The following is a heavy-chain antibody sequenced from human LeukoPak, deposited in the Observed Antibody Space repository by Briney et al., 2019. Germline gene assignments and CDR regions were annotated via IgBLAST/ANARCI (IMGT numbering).Heavy chain of an antibody. CDR2: IIPIFGTA. CDR3: ARAGVCSSTSCSWGGWFDP. CDR1: GGTFSSYA. J-gene: IGHJ5*02. D-gene: IGHD2-2*01. Sequence: ASVKVSCKASGGTFSSYAISWVRQAPGQGLEWMGGIIPIFGTANYAQKFQGRVTITADESTSTAYMELSSLRSEDTAVYYCARAGVCSSTSCSWGGWFDPWGQGTLVSVSS. V-gene: IGHV1-69*13.